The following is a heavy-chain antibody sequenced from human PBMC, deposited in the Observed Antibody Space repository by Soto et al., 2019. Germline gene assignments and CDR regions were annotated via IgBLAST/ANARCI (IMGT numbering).Heavy chain of an antibody. V-gene: IGHV1-24*01. J-gene: IGHJ6*02. Sequence: GASVKVSCKVSGYTLTELSMHWVRQAPGKGLEWMGGFDPEDAEIIYAQKFQGRVTMTEDTSTDTAYMELSSLRSEDTAVYYCAGITMIVVGAYGMGVWGQGTTVTVSS. CDR1: GYTLTELS. CDR2: FDPEDAEI. CDR3: AGITMIVVGAYGMGV. D-gene: IGHD3-22*01.